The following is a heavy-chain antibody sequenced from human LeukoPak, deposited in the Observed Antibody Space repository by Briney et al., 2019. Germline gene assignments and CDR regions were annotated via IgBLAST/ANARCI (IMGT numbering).Heavy chain of an antibody. V-gene: IGHV3-9*03. J-gene: IGHJ3*02. CDR1: GFSFDDYA. D-gene: IGHD2-2*01. CDR2: ISWNSGSI. CDR3: AMGSTHLWQNAFDI. Sequence: GGSLRLSCAASGFSFDDYAMHWVRQAPGKGLEWVSGISWNSGSIGYADSVKGRFTISRDNAKNSLYLQMNSLRAEDMALYYCAMGSTHLWQNAFDIWGQGTMVTVSS.